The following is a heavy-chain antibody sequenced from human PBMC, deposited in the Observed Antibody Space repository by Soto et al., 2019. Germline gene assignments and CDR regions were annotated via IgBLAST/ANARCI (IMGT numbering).Heavy chain of an antibody. CDR1: GFTFSSYG. Sequence: GGSLRLSCAASGFTFSSYGMHWVRQAPGKGLEWVAVIWYDGSNKYYADSVKGRFTISRDNSKNTLYLQMNSLRAEDTAVYYCARIYKPAATYYYYGMDVWGQGTTVTVSS. V-gene: IGHV3-33*01. J-gene: IGHJ6*02. D-gene: IGHD2-2*01. CDR2: IWYDGSNK. CDR3: ARIYKPAATYYYYGMDV.